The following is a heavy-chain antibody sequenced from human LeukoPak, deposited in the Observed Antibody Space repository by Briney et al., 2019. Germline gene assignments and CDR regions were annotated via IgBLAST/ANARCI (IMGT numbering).Heavy chain of an antibody. V-gene: IGHV4-34*01. Sequence: SETLSLTCAVYGGSFSGYYWSWIRQPPGKGLEWIGEINHSGSTNYNPSLKSRVTISVDTSKNQFSLKLSSVTAADTAVYYCASGRDYVWGSYRYARPEYFQHWGQGTLVTVSS. D-gene: IGHD3-16*02. CDR2: INHSGST. CDR3: ASGRDYVWGSYRYARPEYFQH. CDR1: GGSFSGYY. J-gene: IGHJ1*01.